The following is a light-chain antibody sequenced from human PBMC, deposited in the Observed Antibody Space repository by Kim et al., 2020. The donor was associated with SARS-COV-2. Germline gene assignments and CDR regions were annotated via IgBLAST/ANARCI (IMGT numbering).Light chain of an antibody. CDR3: QQYGSSPPTT. Sequence: PGERATLSCRASQSGSSSYLAWYQQKPGQAPRLLIYGASSRATGIPDRFSGSGSGTGFTLTISSLEPEDFAVYYCQQYGSSPPTTFGQGTRLEIK. CDR2: GAS. J-gene: IGKJ5*01. CDR1: QSGSSSY. V-gene: IGKV3-20*01.